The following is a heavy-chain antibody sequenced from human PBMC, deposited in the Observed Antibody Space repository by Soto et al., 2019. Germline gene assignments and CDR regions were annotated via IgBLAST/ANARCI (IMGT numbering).Heavy chain of an antibody. Sequence: LSCAAAGFTFNIHAMSWVRQAPGKGLEWVSTIGSTDIYYADSVKGRFTISRDNSKNILFLQMNSLRADDTAVYYCAKDHFTGNGVFAGFDVWGQGTMVTVSS. D-gene: IGHD2-8*01. CDR3: AKDHFTGNGVFAGFDV. CDR2: IGSTDI. CDR1: GFTFNIHA. V-gene: IGHV3-23*01. J-gene: IGHJ3*01.